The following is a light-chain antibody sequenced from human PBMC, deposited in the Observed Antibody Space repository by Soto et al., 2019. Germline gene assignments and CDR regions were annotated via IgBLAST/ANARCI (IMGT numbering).Light chain of an antibody. CDR1: QSVSSSY. CDR3: QQYGSSQIT. Sequence: EIVLTQSPGTLSLSPGERATLSCRASQSVSSSYLAWYQQKPGQAPRLLSYGASSRATGIPDRFSGSGSGTDFTLTISRLEPEDFAVYYCQQYGSSQITFGQGTRLEI. V-gene: IGKV3-20*01. CDR2: GAS. J-gene: IGKJ5*01.